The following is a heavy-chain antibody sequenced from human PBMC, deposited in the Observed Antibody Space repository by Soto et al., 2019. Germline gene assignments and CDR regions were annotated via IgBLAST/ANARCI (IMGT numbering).Heavy chain of an antibody. CDR1: GFSFTNAW. Sequence: GGSLRLSCAASGFSFTNAWMNWVRQAPGKGLEWVSAISGSGGSTYYADSVKGRFTISRDNSKNTLYLQMNSLRAEDTAVYYCAKDDYRAYDSSGYYYYYYGMDVWGQGTTVTVSS. CDR2: ISGSGGST. J-gene: IGHJ6*02. V-gene: IGHV3-23*01. D-gene: IGHD3-22*01. CDR3: AKDDYRAYDSSGYYYYYYGMDV.